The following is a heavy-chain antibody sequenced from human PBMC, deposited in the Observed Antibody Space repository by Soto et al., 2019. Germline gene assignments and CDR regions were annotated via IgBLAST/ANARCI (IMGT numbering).Heavy chain of an antibody. J-gene: IGHJ6*02. V-gene: IGHV3-7*01. D-gene: IGHD4-17*01. CDR1: GFTFSSYW. CDR2: IKQDGSEK. Sequence: GGSLRLSCAASGFTFSSYWMSWVRQAPGKGLEWVANIKQDGSEKYYVDSVKGRFTISRDNAKNSLYLQMNSLRAEDTAVYYCARDLSYGDYYYYYGMDVWGQGTTVTVSS. CDR3: ARDLSYGDYYYYYGMDV.